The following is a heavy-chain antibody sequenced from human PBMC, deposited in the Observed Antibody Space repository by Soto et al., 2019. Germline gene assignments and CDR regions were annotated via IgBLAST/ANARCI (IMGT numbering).Heavy chain of an antibody. CDR3: ARTLAARFDY. CDR2: ITNSGSTK. J-gene: IGHJ4*02. V-gene: IGHV3-11*01. CDR1: GFPFSDSY. Sequence: GGSLRLSFAASGFPFSDSYMSWIRQAPGKGLEWVSHITNSGSTKYYADSVKGRFTISRDNAKNSLFLQMNSLRAEDTAVYYCARTLAARFDYWGQGTPVTVSS. D-gene: IGHD6-6*01.